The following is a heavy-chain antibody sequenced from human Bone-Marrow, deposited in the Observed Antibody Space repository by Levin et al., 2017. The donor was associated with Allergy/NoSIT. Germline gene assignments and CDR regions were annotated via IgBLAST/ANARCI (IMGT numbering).Heavy chain of an antibody. D-gene: IGHD3-3*01. V-gene: IGHV3-23*01. Sequence: GESLKISCAASGFIFSSYDMTWVRQAPGKGLEWVSAIRSSGSTTYYADSVKDRFAISRDNSKKTLYLQMNSLRAEDTAIYYCAKDFYVWGQGTTVIVSS. J-gene: IGHJ6*02. CDR3: AKDFYV. CDR1: GFIFSSYD. CDR2: IRSSGSTT.